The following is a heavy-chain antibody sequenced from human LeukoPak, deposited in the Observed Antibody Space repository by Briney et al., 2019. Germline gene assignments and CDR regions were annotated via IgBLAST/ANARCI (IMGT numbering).Heavy chain of an antibody. CDR2: IYYSGST. V-gene: IGHV4-31*03. Sequence: PSETLSLTCTVSGGSISSGGYYWSWIRQHPGKGLEWIGYIYYSGSTYYNPSLKSRVTISVDTSKNQFSLKLSSVTAADTAVYYCARGIVLRFLEGDLSLTYYGMDVWGQGTTVTVSS. CDR3: ARGIVLRFLEGDLSLTYYGMDV. J-gene: IGHJ6*02. D-gene: IGHD3-3*01. CDR1: GGSISSGGYY.